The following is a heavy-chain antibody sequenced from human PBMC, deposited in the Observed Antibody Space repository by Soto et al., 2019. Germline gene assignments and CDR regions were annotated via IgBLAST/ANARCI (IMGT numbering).Heavy chain of an antibody. CDR3: ARGYGIAAAGIYS. V-gene: IGHV4-59*01. CDR2: IYYSGST. Sequence: SETLSLTCTVSGGSISSYYWCWIRQPPGKGLEWIGYIYYSGSTNYNPSLKSRVTISVDTSKNQFSLKLSSVTAADTAVYYCARGYGIAAAGIYSWGQGTLVTVSS. CDR1: GGSISSYY. D-gene: IGHD6-13*01. J-gene: IGHJ4*02.